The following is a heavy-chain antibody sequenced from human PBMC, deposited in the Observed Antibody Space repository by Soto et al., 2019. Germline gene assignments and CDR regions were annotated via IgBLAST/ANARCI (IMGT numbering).Heavy chain of an antibody. CDR3: GTGTTVFGVVIDWFDP. V-gene: IGHV3-64D*06. Sequence: GPLRLSCSASVFTVRSYAMHWVRQAPGKGLQYVSTISSDGDTTYYADPVKGRFTISRDNSKNTLFLQMSSLRHEDTAVYYCGTGTTVFGVVIDWFDPWGQGALVTVSS. J-gene: IGHJ5*02. CDR2: ISSDGDTT. D-gene: IGHD3-3*01. CDR1: VFTVRSYA.